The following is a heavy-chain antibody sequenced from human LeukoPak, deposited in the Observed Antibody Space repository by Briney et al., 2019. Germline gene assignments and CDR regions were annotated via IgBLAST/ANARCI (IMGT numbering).Heavy chain of an antibody. CDR2: ISSSSSYI. D-gene: IGHD5-18*01. J-gene: IGHJ4*02. CDR1: GITFSSYS. CDR3: ARGYSYGFDY. V-gene: IGHV3-21*01. Sequence: GGSLRLSCAASGITFSSYSMNWVHQAPGKGREWVASISSSSSYIYYADSVKGRFTISRDNAKNSLYLQMNSLRAEDTAVYYCARGYSYGFDYWGQGTLVTVSS.